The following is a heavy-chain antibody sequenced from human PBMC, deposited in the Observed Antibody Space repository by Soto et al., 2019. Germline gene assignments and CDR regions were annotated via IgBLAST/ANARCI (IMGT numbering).Heavy chain of an antibody. CDR2: INPKSGGT. Sequence: QVQLVQSGAEVKKPGASVKVSCKAFGYTFTGYYIHWVRQAPGEGLEWMGWINPKSGGTSYAQKFQGWVTMTRETYISTAYVELGRPKSGDTAVYYCAREADIEATIWRPLAYWGQGTLVTVSS. CDR1: GYTFTGYY. D-gene: IGHD1-1*01. J-gene: IGHJ4*02. CDR3: AREADIEATIWRPLAY. V-gene: IGHV1-2*04.